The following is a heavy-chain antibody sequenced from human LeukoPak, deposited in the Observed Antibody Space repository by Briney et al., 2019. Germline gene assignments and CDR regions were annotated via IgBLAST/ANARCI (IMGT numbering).Heavy chain of an antibody. D-gene: IGHD6-13*01. V-gene: IGHV1-18*04. J-gene: IGHJ4*02. Sequence: GASVKVSCKASGYTFTSYGISWVRQAPGQGLEWMGWISAYNGNTNYAQKLQGRVTMTTDTSASTAYMELGSLRSDDTAVYYCARGLYSGSWSHQYYFDYWGQGTLVTVSS. CDR1: GYTFTSYG. CDR3: ARGLYSGSWSHQYYFDY. CDR2: ISAYNGNT.